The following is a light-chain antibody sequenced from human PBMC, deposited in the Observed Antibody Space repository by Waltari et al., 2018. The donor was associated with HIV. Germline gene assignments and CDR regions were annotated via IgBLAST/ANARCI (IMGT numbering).Light chain of an antibody. CDR3: SSYAGSNNFVV. CDR1: SSDVGGYNY. CDR2: EVS. Sequence: QSALTQPPSASGSPGQSVTISCTGHSSDVGGYNYVSWYQQHPGKAPKLMICEVSKRPSGVPDRFSGSKSGNTASLTVSGLQAEDEADYYCSSYAGSNNFVVFGGGTKLTVL. J-gene: IGLJ2*01. V-gene: IGLV2-8*01.